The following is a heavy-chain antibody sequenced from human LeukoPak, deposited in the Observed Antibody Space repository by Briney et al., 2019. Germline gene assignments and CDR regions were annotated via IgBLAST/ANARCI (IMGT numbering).Heavy chain of an antibody. CDR1: GGTFSSYT. CDR3: AKRLRDGYNIAVDY. J-gene: IGHJ4*02. V-gene: IGHV1-69*02. Sequence: ASVKVSCKASGGTFSSYTISWVRQAPGQGLEWMGRIIPILGIANYAQKFQGGVTITADKSTSTAYMELSSLRSEDTAVYYCAKRLRDGYNIAVDYWGQGTLVTVSS. D-gene: IGHD5-24*01. CDR2: IIPILGIA.